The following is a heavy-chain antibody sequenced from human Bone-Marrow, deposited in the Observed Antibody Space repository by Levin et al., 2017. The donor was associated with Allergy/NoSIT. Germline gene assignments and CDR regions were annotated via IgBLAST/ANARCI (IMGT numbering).Heavy chain of an antibody. V-gene: IGHV3-30*18. CDR3: AKDKSNVRDTAEYFHH. Sequence: GGSLRLSCAASGFTFSNYGMHWVRQAPGKGLEWVSVISDDSTNRFYADSVKGRFTVSRDNSKNTLYLQMNSLRPEDTAVYYCAKDKSNVRDTAEYFHHWGQGTLVTVSS. D-gene: IGHD2-8*01. CDR1: GFTFSNYG. J-gene: IGHJ1*01. CDR2: ISDDSTNR.